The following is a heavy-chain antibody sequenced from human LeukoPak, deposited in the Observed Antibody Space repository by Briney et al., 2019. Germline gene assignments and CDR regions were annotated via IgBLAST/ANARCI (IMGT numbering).Heavy chain of an antibody. Sequence: SETLSLTCAVSGGSISSGGYSWSWIRQPPGKGLEWIGYIYHRGSTYYNPSLKSRVTISVDRSKNQFSLKLSSVTAADTAVYYCAREVAAAGTSFSPGMYNWFDPWGQGTLVTVSS. CDR1: GGSISSGGYS. J-gene: IGHJ5*02. V-gene: IGHV4-30-2*01. CDR2: IYHRGST. CDR3: AREVAAAGTSFSPGMYNWFDP. D-gene: IGHD6-13*01.